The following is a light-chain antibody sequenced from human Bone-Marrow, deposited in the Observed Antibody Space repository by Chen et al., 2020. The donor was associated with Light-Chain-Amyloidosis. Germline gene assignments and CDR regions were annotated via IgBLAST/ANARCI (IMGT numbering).Light chain of an antibody. CDR3: QVWDRSSDRPV. CDR2: DDS. V-gene: IGLV3-21*02. CDR1: KIGSTS. J-gene: IGLJ3*02. Sequence: SYLLTQPPSLSVAPGQTATIACGGNKIGSTSVHWYQQTPGQAPLLVVYDDSDRPSGIPERLSGSNSGNTATLTISRVEAGDEADYYCQVWDRSSDRPVFGGGTKLTVL.